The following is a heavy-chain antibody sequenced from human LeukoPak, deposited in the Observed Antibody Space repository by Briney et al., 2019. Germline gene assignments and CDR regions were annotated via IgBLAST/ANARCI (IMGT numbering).Heavy chain of an antibody. CDR3: ARDGVDTAMVWDY. CDR1: GGTFIIYA. D-gene: IGHD5-18*01. CDR2: IIPILGIA. J-gene: IGHJ4*02. V-gene: IGHV1-69*04. Sequence: GASVKVSCKASGGTFIIYAISWVRQAPGQGLEWMGRIIPILGIANYAQKFQGRVTITADKSTSTAYMELSSLRSEDTAVYYCARDGVDTAMVWDYWGQGTLVTVSS.